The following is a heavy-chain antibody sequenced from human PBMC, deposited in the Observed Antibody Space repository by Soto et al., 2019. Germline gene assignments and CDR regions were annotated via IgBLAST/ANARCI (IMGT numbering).Heavy chain of an antibody. V-gene: IGHV4-39*01. D-gene: IGHD3-16*01. CDR2: MYFSGSS. J-gene: IGHJ4*02. Sequence: ETLSLTCTVSGGSITSSSYYWGWIRQPPGKGLEWIGSMYFSGSSHYNPSLKSRVTISVDTSKNQFSLKLYSVTAADTAVYYCARLAPHMLGNWGQGTLVTVSS. CDR3: ARLAPHMLGN. CDR1: GGSITSSSYY.